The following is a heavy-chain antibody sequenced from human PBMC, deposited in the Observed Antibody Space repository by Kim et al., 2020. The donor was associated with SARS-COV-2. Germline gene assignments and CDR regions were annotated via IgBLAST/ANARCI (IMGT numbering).Heavy chain of an antibody. CDR1: GGSISSSSYY. D-gene: IGHD3-10*01. CDR2: IYYSGST. V-gene: IGHV4-39*01. CDR3: ARQGFGEAAPDY. J-gene: IGHJ4*02. Sequence: SETLSLTCTVSGGSISSSSYYWGWIRQPPGKGLEWIGSIYYSGSTYYNPSLKSRVTISVDTSKNQFSLKLSSVTAADTAVYYCARQGFGEAAPDYWGQGTLVTVSS.